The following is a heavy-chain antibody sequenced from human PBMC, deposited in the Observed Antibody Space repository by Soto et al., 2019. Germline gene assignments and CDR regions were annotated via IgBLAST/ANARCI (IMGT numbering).Heavy chain of an antibody. CDR1: GFSLSTSGVG. CDR2: IYWDDDK. CDR3: AHRPDGDYVHFEWFDP. V-gene: IGHV2-5*02. D-gene: IGHD4-17*01. J-gene: IGHJ5*02. Sequence: QITLKESGPTLVKPTQTLTLTCTFSGFSLSTSGVGVGWIRQPPGKALEWLALIYWDDDKRYSPSLKSRLTITKDTSKNQVVLTMTNMDPVDTATYYCAHRPDGDYVHFEWFDPWGQGTLVTVSS.